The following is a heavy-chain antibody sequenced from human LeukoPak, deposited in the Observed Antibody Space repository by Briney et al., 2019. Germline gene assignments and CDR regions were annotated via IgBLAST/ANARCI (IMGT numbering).Heavy chain of an antibody. V-gene: IGHV1-2*02. D-gene: IGHD3-16*01. Sequence: ASVKVSCKASGYTFTGYYMHWVRQAPGQGLEWMAWIDPKSGATNYAQKFQGRVTMTRDTSISTAYMELSRLRSDDTAVYYCARSLSGYDAFDIWGQGTMVTVSS. CDR2: IDPKSGAT. CDR1: GYTFTGYY. J-gene: IGHJ3*02. CDR3: ARSLSGYDAFDI.